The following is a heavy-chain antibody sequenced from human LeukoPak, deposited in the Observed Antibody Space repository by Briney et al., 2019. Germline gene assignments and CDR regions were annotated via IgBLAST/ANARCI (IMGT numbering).Heavy chain of an antibody. CDR1: GFTSSNYA. D-gene: IGHD4/OR15-4a*01. J-gene: IGHJ4*02. CDR2: TGGSDGRT. Sequence: PGGSLRLSCSASGFTSSNYAMSWVRQAPGKGLEWVSSTGGSDGRTYYAESVQGRFTISRDNYKKMLYLQMNSLRVEDTAVYFCAVPPNADYWGQGTLVTVSS. V-gene: IGHV3-23*01. CDR3: AVPPNADY.